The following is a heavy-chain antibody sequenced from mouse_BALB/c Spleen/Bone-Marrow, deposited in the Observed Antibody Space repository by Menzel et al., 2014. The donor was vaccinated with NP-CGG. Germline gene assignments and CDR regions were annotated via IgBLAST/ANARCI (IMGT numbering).Heavy chain of an antibody. Sequence: LQQPGSELVRPGASVKLSCKASGYTFTSYWMHWVKQRPGQGLEWIGNIYPGSGSTNYDEKFKSKATLTVDTSSSTAYMQHSSLTSEDPAVYYCTRSGYYGSSYGYFDVWGAGTTVTVSS. V-gene: IGHV1S22*01. D-gene: IGHD1-1*01. CDR3: TRSGYYGSSYGYFDV. CDR1: GYTFTSYW. J-gene: IGHJ1*01. CDR2: IYPGSGST.